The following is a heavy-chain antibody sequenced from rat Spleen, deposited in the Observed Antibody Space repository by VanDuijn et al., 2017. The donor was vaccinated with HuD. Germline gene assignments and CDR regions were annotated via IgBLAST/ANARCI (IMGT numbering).Heavy chain of an antibody. D-gene: IGHD1-1*01. CDR3: ASTVTHYFDY. V-gene: IGHV5-29*01. J-gene: IGHJ2*01. Sequence: EVQLVESDGGLVQPGRSLKLSCAASGFTFSDYYMAWVRQAPTKGLEWVATISSDGRRNYYRDSVKGRFTISRDNAKSTLYLQMDSLRSEDTATYYCASTVTHYFDYWGQGVMVTVSS. CDR1: GFTFSDYY. CDR2: ISSDGRRN.